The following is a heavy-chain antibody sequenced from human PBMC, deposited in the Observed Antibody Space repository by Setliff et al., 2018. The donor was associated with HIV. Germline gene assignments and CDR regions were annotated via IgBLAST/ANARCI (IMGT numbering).Heavy chain of an antibody. J-gene: IGHJ4*02. CDR1: GFTFTTYA. D-gene: IGHD3-10*01. V-gene: IGHV1-3*01. Sequence: VASVKVSCKASGFTFTTYAVHWVRQAPGQRPEWMGWINAANGKTRYPQRFEARVTITMDTGASTAYMELNSLRSEDSAVYYCARGVIRGVISQGGLDYWGPGTLVTVSS. CDR2: INAANGKT. CDR3: ARGVIRGVISQGGLDY.